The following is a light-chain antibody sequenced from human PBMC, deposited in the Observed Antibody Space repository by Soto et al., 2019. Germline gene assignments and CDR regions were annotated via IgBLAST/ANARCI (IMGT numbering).Light chain of an antibody. Sequence: QSVLTQPRSVSGSPGQSVTISCTGTSSDVGSYNYVSWYQQHPGKAPKFMIYDVSKRPSGVPDRFSGSKSGNTASLTISGLQAEDEADYYCCSFAGDYTPYVFGTGTKVTVL. V-gene: IGLV2-11*01. CDR1: SSDVGSYNY. CDR2: DVS. CDR3: CSFAGDYTPYV. J-gene: IGLJ1*01.